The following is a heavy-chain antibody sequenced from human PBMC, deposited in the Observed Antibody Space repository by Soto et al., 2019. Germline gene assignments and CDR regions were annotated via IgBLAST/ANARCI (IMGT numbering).Heavy chain of an antibody. V-gene: IGHV3-23*01. CDR2: INISGDRT. J-gene: IGHJ4*02. D-gene: IGHD6-19*01. CDR3: GKDPPPYSSGWEVDY. CDR1: GFTFSNYD. Sequence: EVQLLESGGGLVQPGGSLRLSCAASGFTFSNYDMTWVRRAPGKGLEWVSVINISGDRTYHADSVKGRFTISRDNSKNTVYLQMNSLRAEDTAVYYCGKDPPPYSSGWEVDYWGQGTQVTVSS.